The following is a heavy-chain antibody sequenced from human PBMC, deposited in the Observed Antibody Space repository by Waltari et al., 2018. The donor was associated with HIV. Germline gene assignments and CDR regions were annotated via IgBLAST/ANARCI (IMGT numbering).Heavy chain of an antibody. CDR1: GFIFSNAW. Sequence: EVQLVESGGGLVKPGGSLRLSCAASGFIFSNAWMNWVRQAPGKGLEWVGRSKRKSDGWTADYAAPVKGRFTISRDDSKNVLYLQMNSLKTEDTAVYYCTTDNMIIVALDYWGQGTLLTVSS. CDR2: SKRKSDGWTA. J-gene: IGHJ4*02. D-gene: IGHD5-12*01. V-gene: IGHV3-15*01. CDR3: TTDNMIIVALDY.